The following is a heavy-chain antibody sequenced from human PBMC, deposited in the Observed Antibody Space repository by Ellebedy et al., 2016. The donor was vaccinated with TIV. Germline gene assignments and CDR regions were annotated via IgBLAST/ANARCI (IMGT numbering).Heavy chain of an antibody. V-gene: IGHV3-23*01. CDR2: ISGSGGST. CDR3: AKAVPAPDSSGYYYYYGMDV. D-gene: IGHD3-22*01. Sequence: PGGSLRLSCAASGFTFSSYAMSWVRQAPGKGLEWVSAISGSGGSTYYADSVKGRFTISRDNSKNTLYLQMNSLRAEDTAVYYCAKAVPAPDSSGYYYYYGMDVWGQGTTVTVSS. CDR1: GFTFSSYA. J-gene: IGHJ6*02.